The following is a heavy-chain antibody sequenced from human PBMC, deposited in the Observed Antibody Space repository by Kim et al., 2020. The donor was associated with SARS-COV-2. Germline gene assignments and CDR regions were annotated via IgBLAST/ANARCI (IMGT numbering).Heavy chain of an antibody. CDR1: GYIFTSYV. Sequence: ASVKVSCKTSGYIFTSYVLHWVRQAPGQRPEWMGWINAGNAKTKYSQKFQGRVTLTRDTSASTVYLELSRLTSEDTAVYYCARVSKYLINDWYEGDMDVWGQGTTVTVSS. J-gene: IGHJ6*02. CDR2: INAGNAKT. D-gene: IGHD3-9*01. CDR3: ARVSKYLINDWYEGDMDV. V-gene: IGHV1-3*01.